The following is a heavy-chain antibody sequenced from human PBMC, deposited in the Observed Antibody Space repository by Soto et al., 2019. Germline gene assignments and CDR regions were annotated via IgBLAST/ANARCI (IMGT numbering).Heavy chain of an antibody. J-gene: IGHJ4*02. D-gene: IGHD3-22*01. CDR1: GTSISSYY. V-gene: IGHV4-59*01. Sequence: SETLSLTYTVSGTSISSYYWSWIRQPPGKGLEWIGYIYYSGISNYSPSLKSRVTMSVDTSKNQFSLKLSSVTAADTAVYYCARIDHDSSGSDYDYWGQGTLVTVSS. CDR2: IYYSGIS. CDR3: ARIDHDSSGSDYDY.